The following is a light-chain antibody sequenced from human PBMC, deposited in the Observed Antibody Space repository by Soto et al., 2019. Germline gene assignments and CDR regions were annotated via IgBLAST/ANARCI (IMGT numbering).Light chain of an antibody. Sequence: EIVLTQSPATLSLSPGERATLSCRASQSVSGYLAWYQQKPGQAPRLLIYDASNRATGIPARFSGSGSGTDFTLTISSLEPEDFAVYYCQQSSNLPWTFCQGTKVEIK. V-gene: IGKV3-11*01. CDR1: QSVSGY. CDR2: DAS. J-gene: IGKJ1*01. CDR3: QQSSNLPWT.